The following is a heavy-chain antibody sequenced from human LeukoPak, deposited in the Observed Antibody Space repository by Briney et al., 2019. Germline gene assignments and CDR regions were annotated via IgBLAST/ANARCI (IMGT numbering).Heavy chain of an antibody. CDR3: ARERGSSGGNTNGYFDY. CDR2: ISGSGGTT. V-gene: IGHV3-23*01. D-gene: IGHD4-23*01. J-gene: IGHJ4*02. Sequence: PGGSLRLSCAASGFTFSTYAMSWVRQAPGKGLEWVSVISGSGGTTYSADSVKGRFTISRDNSKNTLYLQMNSLRAEDTAAYYCARERGSSGGNTNGYFDYWGQGALVTVSS. CDR1: GFTFSTYA.